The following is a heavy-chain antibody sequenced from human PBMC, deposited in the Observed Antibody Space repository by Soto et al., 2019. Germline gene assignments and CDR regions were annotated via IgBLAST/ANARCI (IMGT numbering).Heavy chain of an antibody. J-gene: IGHJ4*02. CDR3: ARGLGGLRSFDY. CDR2: INHSGST. V-gene: IGHV4-34*01. CDR1: GGSFSGYY. Sequence: QVQLQQWGAGLLKPSETLSLTCAVYGGSFSGYYWSWIRQPPGKGLEWIGEINHSGSTNYNPSLRSRVTISVDTSKNQFCRKLSSVTAADTAVYYCARGLGGLRSFDYGGQGTMVTVSS. D-gene: IGHD5-12*01.